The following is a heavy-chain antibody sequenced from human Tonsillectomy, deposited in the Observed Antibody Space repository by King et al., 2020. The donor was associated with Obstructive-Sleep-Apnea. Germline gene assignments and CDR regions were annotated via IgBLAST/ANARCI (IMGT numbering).Heavy chain of an antibody. CDR2: INHCGST. V-gene: IGHV4-34*01. CDR3: ARRGVHLWLGY. D-gene: IGHD5-18*01. CDR1: GGSFSGYY. Sequence: VQLQQWGAGLLKPSETLSLTCAVYGGSFSGYYWSWIRQPPGKGLEWIGEINHCGSTNYNPSLKSRVTISVDTSKNQFSLKLSSVTAADTAVYYCARRGVHLWLGYWGQGTLVTVSS. J-gene: IGHJ4*02.